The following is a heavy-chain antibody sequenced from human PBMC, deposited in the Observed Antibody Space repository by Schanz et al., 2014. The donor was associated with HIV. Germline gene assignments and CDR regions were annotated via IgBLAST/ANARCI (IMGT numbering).Heavy chain of an antibody. Sequence: QVQLVESGGGVVQPGRSLRLSCAASGFTFRSYGMHWVRQAPGKGLEWEAVIWYDGSNKDYADSVKGRFTISRDNSKNTLYLQLNSLRAEDTAVYYCARDLKYDFWSGYYYYYGMDVWGQGTTVTVSS. D-gene: IGHD3-3*01. CDR3: ARDLKYDFWSGYYYYYGMDV. CDR1: GFTFRSYG. J-gene: IGHJ6*02. CDR2: IWYDGSNK. V-gene: IGHV3-33*01.